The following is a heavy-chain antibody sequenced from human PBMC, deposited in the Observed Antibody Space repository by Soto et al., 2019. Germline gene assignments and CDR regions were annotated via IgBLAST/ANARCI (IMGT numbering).Heavy chain of an antibody. V-gene: IGHV4-59*01. CDR2: ISSSGNT. CDR1: DGSISNFY. J-gene: IGHJ4*02. CDR3: ARAPMVLTRSYFDS. Sequence: PSETLSLTCTVSDGSISNFYWSWIRQPPGKGLEWIGYISSSGNTNYNPSLKSRVSVSVDTSKNQFSLTLTSVTAADTAVYYCARAPMVLTRSYFDSWGQGTPVTVSS. D-gene: IGHD3-22*01.